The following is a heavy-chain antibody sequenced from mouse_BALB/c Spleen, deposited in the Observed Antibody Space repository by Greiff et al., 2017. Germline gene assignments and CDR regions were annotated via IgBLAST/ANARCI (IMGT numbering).Heavy chain of an antibody. D-gene: IGHD2-14*01. CDR2: IYPGDGDT. CDR1: GYAFSSSW. V-gene: IGHV1-82*01. CDR3: ARGYEAWFAY. J-gene: IGHJ3*01. Sequence: QVQLKESGPELVKPGASVKISCKASGYAFSSSWMNWVKQRPGQGLEWIGRIYPGDGDTNYNGKFKGKATLTADKSSSTAYMQLSSLTSVDSAVYFCARGYEAWFAYWGQGTLVTVSA.